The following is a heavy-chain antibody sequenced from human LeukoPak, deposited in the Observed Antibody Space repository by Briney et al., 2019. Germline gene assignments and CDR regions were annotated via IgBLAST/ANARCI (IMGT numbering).Heavy chain of an antibody. Sequence: SETLSLTCAVSDYSISSGYYWGWIRQPPGKGLEWIGSIYHSGSTYYNPSLKSRVTISVDTSKNQFSLKLNSVTAAGTAVYYCARDRKAVAGTGYWGQGTLVTVSS. V-gene: IGHV4-38-2*02. D-gene: IGHD6-19*01. CDR3: ARDRKAVAGTGY. J-gene: IGHJ4*02. CDR1: DYSISSGYY. CDR2: IYHSGST.